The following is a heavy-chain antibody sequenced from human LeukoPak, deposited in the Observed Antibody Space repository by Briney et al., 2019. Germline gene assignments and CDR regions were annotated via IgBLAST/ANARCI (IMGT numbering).Heavy chain of an antibody. J-gene: IGHJ4*02. D-gene: IGHD4-17*01. CDR1: NGSITSTSYY. V-gene: IGHV4-39*01. CDR3: ARQGGGDFVDS. CDR2: TSSGGSA. Sequence: SETLSLTCFVSNGSITSTSYYWAWIRQSPGKGLEWIGTTSSGGSAYYKTSLKSRVTISVDTSKTQLSLRLTSVTAADTAVYYCARQGGGDFVDSWGQGTLVSVSS.